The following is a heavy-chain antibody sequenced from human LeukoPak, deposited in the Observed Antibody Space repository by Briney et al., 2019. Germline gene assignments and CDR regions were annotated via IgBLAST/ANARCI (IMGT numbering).Heavy chain of an antibody. CDR1: GFSFSGHW. CDR3: ARGPNSNWSGLDF. CDR2: ISPTGSTT. V-gene: IGHV3-74*01. D-gene: IGHD6-6*01. J-gene: IGHJ4*02. Sequence: PGGSLRLSCTASGFSFSGHWMHWARKLPGKGLDWVSRISPTGSTTSYADSVKGRFTVSRDNAKNTLYLQVNNLRAEDTAVYYCARGPNSNWSGLDFWGQGTLLTVSS.